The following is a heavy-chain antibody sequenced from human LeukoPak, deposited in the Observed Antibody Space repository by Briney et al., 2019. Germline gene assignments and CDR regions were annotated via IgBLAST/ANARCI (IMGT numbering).Heavy chain of an antibody. D-gene: IGHD3-16*01. J-gene: IGHJ6*03. CDR1: GGSISSYY. Sequence: PSETLSLTCTVSGGSISSYYWSWIRQPPGKGLEWIGYIYYSGSTNYNPSLKSRVTISVDTSKNQFSLKLSSVNAADTAMYYCARETSQKGAHYMDVWGKGTTVTISS. V-gene: IGHV4-59*01. CDR3: ARETSQKGAHYMDV. CDR2: IYYSGST.